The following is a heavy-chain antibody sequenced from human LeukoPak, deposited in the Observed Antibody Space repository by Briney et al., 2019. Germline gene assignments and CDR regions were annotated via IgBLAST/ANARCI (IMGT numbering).Heavy chain of an antibody. CDR3: AKQWGVSGSFDY. V-gene: IGHV3-23*01. CDR1: GFTYSSYA. J-gene: IGHJ4*02. D-gene: IGHD1-26*01. CDR2: ISNSGSST. Sequence: GGSLRLSCAASGFTYSSYAMSWVRQAPGKGLEWVSLISNSGSSTYYADSVKGRFSIPRDNSKNTLYLQMNNLRAEDTAVYYCAKQWGVSGSFDYWGQGTLVTVSS.